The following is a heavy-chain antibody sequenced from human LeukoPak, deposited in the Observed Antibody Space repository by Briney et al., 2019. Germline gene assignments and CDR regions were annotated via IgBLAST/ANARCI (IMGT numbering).Heavy chain of an antibody. CDR1: GFTFSSYA. Sequence: WGSLRLSCAASGFTFSSYAMSWVRQAPGKGLEWVSAISGSGGSTYYADSVKGRFTISRDNSKNTLFLQMNSLRAEDTAVYYCAKNLYCGGGSCYPAALGMDVWGQGTTVTVSS. D-gene: IGHD2-15*01. CDR2: ISGSGGST. J-gene: IGHJ6*02. V-gene: IGHV3-23*01. CDR3: AKNLYCGGGSCYPAALGMDV.